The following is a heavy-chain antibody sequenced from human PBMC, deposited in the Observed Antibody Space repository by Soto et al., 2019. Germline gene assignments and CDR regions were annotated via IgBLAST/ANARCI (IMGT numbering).Heavy chain of an antibody. Sequence: QVHLVQSGAEVKEPGASVRISCEASGYTFTSHTIHWARQAPGQGLEWMGWIIVSRDSPRFAPQFQGRITFGRDTSATTAYMELTSLTFEDTAVYYCAREPEDGVPGDYWGQGTLVVVSS. CDR2: IIVSRDSP. J-gene: IGHJ4*02. D-gene: IGHD2-8*01. CDR3: AREPEDGVPGDY. CDR1: GYTFTSHT. V-gene: IGHV1-3*01.